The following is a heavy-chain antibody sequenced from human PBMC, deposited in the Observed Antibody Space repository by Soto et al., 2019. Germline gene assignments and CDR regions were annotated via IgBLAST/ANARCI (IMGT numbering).Heavy chain of an antibody. D-gene: IGHD4-17*01. CDR1: GGSISSSSYY. J-gene: IGHJ4*02. CDR3: ARSDYGHYVLYFYY. CDR2: IYYSGST. Sequence: QLQLQESGPGLVKPSGTLSLTCTVSGGSISSSSYYWGWIRQPPGKGLEWIGSIYYSGSTYYNPSLKSRVTISVDTSKNQFSLKLSSVTAADTAVYYCARSDYGHYVLYFYYWGQGTLVTVSS. V-gene: IGHV4-39*01.